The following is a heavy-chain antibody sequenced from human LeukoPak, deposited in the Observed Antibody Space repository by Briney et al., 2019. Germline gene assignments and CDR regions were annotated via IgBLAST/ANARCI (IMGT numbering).Heavy chain of an antibody. Sequence: SETLSLTCTVSGGSISSGSYYWRWIRQPAGKGLGWIGRIYTSGSTNYNPSLKSRVTISVDASENQFSLKLSSVTAADTAVYYCARAGGGSNYSDYWGQGTLVTVSS. J-gene: IGHJ4*02. CDR1: GGSISSGSYY. CDR2: IYTSGST. CDR3: ARAGGGSNYSDY. V-gene: IGHV4-61*02. D-gene: IGHD3-10*01.